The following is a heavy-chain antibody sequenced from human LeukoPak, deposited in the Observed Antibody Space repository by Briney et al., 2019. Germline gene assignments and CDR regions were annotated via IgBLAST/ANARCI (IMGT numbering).Heavy chain of an antibody. CDR1: GFTFSNYA. CDR2: IGRTGDI. D-gene: IGHD1-1*01. V-gene: IGHV3-23*01. J-gene: IGHJ3*01. CDR3: AKYQLLNNNYWRDAFDF. Sequence: GGSLRLSCAASGFTFSNYAMTWVRQAPXXXXEWVXVIGRTGDIFYADSVKGRFTISRDNSKNTLYLQMNSLRAEDTAVYYCAKYQLLNNNYWRDAFDFWGQGTMVTVSS.